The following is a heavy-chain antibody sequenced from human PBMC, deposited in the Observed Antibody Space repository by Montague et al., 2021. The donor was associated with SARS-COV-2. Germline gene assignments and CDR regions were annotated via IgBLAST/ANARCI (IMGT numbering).Heavy chain of an antibody. J-gene: IGHJ4*02. CDR1: GGSISSYY. CDR2: IYYSGST. D-gene: IGHD3-3*01. CDR3: ERHRRGVSGVVVHQGDFDY. V-gene: IGHV4-59*08. Sequence: SETLSLTCTVSGGSISSYYWSWIRQPPGKGLEWIGFIYYSGSTNYNPSLKSRVTISVDTSKNQFSLKLSSVSAADTAVYYCERHRRGVSGVVVHQGDFDYWGQGTLVTVSS.